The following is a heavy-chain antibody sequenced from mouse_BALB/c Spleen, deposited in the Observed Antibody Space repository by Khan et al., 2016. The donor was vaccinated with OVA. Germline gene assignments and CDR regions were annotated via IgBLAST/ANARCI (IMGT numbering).Heavy chain of an antibody. V-gene: IGHV1-9*01. J-gene: IGHJ1*01. CDR2: ILPGSSST. CDR3: ARYDNHWYFDV. CDR1: GYTFSCYW. D-gene: IGHD2-3*01. Sequence: VQLQESGAELMKPGASVKISCKATGYTFSCYWIEWVKQRPGHGLEWIGEILPGSSSTKYNEKFKGKVTFTADTSSNTAYMQLSSLTSEDSAVYYCARYDNHWYFDVWGAGTTVTVSS.